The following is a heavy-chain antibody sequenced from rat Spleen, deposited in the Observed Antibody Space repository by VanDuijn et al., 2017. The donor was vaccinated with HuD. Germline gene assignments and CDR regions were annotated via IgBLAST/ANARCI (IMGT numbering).Heavy chain of an antibody. CDR2: IIYDGSSA. D-gene: IGHD5-1*01. Sequence: EVQLVESGGGLVQPGRSLKLSCAASGFTFSNYGMAWVRQAPTKGLEWVATIIYDGSSAYYRDSVRGRFTISRDNAENTVCLQMNSLRSEDTATYYCATQGLGAAFDYWGQGVMVTVSS. CDR1: GFTFSNYG. V-gene: IGHV5-29*01. J-gene: IGHJ2*01. CDR3: ATQGLGAAFDY.